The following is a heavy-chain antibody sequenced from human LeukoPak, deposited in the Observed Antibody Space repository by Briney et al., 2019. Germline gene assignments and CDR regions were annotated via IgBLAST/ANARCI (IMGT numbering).Heavy chain of an antibody. V-gene: IGHV4-59*01. J-gene: IGHJ4*02. CDR2: IYYSGST. CDR1: GGSISSYY. D-gene: IGHD5-24*01. Sequence: SETLSLTCTVSGGSISSYYRSWIRQPPGKGLEWIGYIYYSGSTNYNPSLKSRVTISVDTSKNQFSLKLSSVTAADTAVYYCARAQEMATINPYYFDYWGQGTLVTVSS. CDR3: ARAQEMATINPYYFDY.